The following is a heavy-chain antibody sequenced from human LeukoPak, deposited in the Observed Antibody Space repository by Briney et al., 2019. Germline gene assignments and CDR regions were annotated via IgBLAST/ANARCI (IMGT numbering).Heavy chain of an antibody. CDR2: IYYSVST. CDR1: GGSVSSGRNF. Sequence: SETLSLTCTVSGGSVSSGRNFWTWLRQPPGKGLEWIGYIYYSVSTNYNPALKSRVIISVDASKNQFSLKLSSVTTADTAVYYCARYDEVGSGWLRYWGQGTLVTVSS. D-gene: IGHD6-19*01. V-gene: IGHV4-61*01. CDR3: ARYDEVGSGWLRY. J-gene: IGHJ4*02.